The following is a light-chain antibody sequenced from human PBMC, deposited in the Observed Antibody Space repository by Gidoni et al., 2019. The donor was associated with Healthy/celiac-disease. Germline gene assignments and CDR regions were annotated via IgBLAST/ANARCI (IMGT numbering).Light chain of an antibody. J-gene: IGKJ4*01. CDR2: WAS. CDR3: QQYYSTPFT. Sequence: DIVMTQSPESLAVYLGERATINCKSSQSVLYSSNNKNYLAWYQQKPGQPPKLLIYWASTRESGVPDRFSGSGSGTDFTLTISSLQAEDVAVYYCQQYYSTPFTFGGGTKVEIK. V-gene: IGKV4-1*01. CDR1: QSVLYSSNNKNY.